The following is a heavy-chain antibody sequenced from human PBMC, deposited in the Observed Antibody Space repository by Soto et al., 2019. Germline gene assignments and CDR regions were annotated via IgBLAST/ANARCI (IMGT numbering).Heavy chain of an antibody. D-gene: IGHD6-19*01. V-gene: IGHV4-4*07. CDR1: GASISGFY. CDR3: ASDRSSGWDQGYGMDV. J-gene: IGHJ6*02. CDR2: IYATGTT. Sequence: SETLSLTCTVSGASISGFYWSWIRKSAGKGLEWIGRIYATGTTDYNPSLKSRVTISVDTSKNQFSLKLRPVTAADTAVYYCASDRSSGWDQGYGMDVWGQGTTVTVSS.